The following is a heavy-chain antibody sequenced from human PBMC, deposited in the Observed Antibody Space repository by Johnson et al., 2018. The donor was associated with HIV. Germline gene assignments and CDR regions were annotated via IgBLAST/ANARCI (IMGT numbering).Heavy chain of an antibody. V-gene: IGHV3-20*04. CDR1: GFTFSTYW. CDR3: AREEPRDNDAFDI. Sequence: VQLVESGGGLVQPGGSLRLSCAASGFTFSTYWMHWVRQVPGKGLMWVSGITWNGGSTGYADSVQGRFTISRDHAKNALSLQLNSLRAEATALYYCAREEPRDNDAFDIWGQGTMVTVSS. D-gene: IGHD1-1*01. CDR2: ITWNGGST. J-gene: IGHJ3*02.